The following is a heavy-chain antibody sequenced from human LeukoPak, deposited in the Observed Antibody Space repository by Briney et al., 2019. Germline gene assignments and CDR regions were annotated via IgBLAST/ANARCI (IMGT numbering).Heavy chain of an antibody. D-gene: IGHD5-24*01. J-gene: IGHJ4*02. CDR1: GFTFSSYG. V-gene: IGHV3-33*01. Sequence: GGSLRLSCAASGFTFSSYGMHWVRQAPGKGLEWVAVIWYDGSNKYYADSVKGRFTISRDNSKNTLYLQMNSLRAEDTAVYYCAREKGDGYNDYWGQGTLVTVSS. CDR2: IWYDGSNK. CDR3: AREKGDGYNDY.